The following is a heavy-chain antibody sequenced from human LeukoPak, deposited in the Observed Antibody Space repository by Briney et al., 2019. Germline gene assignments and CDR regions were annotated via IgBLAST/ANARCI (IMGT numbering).Heavy chain of an antibody. D-gene: IGHD3-10*02. CDR2: ISGSGAST. CDR1: GFTFSSYG. V-gene: IGHV3-23*01. J-gene: IGHJ4*02. Sequence: GGSLRLSCAASGFTFSSYGMSWVRQAPGKGLEWVSAISGSGASTYYADSVKGRFTISRDNSKNTLYLQMNSLRAEDTAVYYCAKDLLSSVQAKAFDYWGQGTLVTISS. CDR3: AKDLLSSVQAKAFDY.